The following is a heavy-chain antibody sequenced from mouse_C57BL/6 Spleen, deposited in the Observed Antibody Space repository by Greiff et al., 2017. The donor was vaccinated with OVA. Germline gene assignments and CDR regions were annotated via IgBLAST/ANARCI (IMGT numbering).Heavy chain of an antibody. V-gene: IGHV1-81*01. Sequence: VQLQQSGAELARPGASVKLSCKASGYTFTSYGISWVKQRTGQGLEWIGEIYPRSGNTYYNEKFKGKATLTADKSSSTAYMGLRSLTSEDSAVYFCARGDTTALASGYFDYWGQGTTLTVSS. CDR3: ARGDTTALASGYFDY. D-gene: IGHD1-2*01. CDR1: GYTFTSYG. J-gene: IGHJ2*01. CDR2: IYPRSGNT.